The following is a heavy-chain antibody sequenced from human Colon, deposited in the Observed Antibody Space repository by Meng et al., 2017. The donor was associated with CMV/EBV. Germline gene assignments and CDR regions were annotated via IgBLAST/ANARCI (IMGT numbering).Heavy chain of an antibody. CDR3: ARKASHFYYGMDV. Sequence: ESLKISCAASGFRVSSDYMSWVRQAPGQGLEWVATVFGDHNTYYADSVKGRFTISRDDPKNTVSLEMNSLRAEDTAMYYCARKASHFYYGMDVWGQGTTVTVSS. CDR1: GFRVSSDY. CDR2: VFGDHNT. V-gene: IGHV3-53*01. J-gene: IGHJ6*02.